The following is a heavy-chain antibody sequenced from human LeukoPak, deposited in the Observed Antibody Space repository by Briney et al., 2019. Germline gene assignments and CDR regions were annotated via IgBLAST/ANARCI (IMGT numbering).Heavy chain of an antibody. Sequence: GGSLRLSCAASGFTVSSNYMSWVRQAPGKGLEWVSVIYSGGSTYYADSVKGRFTISRDKSKNMLYLQMNSLRAEDTAVYYCASNYYVTKAAFDIWGQGTMVTVSS. CDR3: ASNYYVTKAAFDI. D-gene: IGHD3-10*02. CDR2: IYSGGST. J-gene: IGHJ3*02. V-gene: IGHV3-53*01. CDR1: GFTVSSNY.